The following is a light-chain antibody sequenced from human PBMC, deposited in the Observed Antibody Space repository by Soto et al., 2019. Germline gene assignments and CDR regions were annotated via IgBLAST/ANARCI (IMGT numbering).Light chain of an antibody. CDR1: QIISSW. CDR2: KAS. CDR3: HQYNSYPWT. V-gene: IGKV1-5*03. Sequence: DIQMTQSPSTLSASVGDRVTITCRASQIISSWLAWYQQKPGKAPKLLIYKASTLKSGVPSRSSGSGCGTAFSLTISSLQPDDFATYYFHQYNSYPWTFGQGTKVEIK. J-gene: IGKJ1*01.